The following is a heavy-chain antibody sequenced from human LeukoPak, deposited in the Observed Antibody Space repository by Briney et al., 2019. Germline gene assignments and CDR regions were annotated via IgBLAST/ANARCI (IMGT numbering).Heavy chain of an antibody. CDR2: IIPIFGTA. CDR1: GGTFSSYA. J-gene: IGHJ3*02. V-gene: IGHV1-69*13. CDR3: AGDNIVVVPSYRAFDI. Sequence: SVKVSCKASGGTFSSYAISWVRQAPGQGPEWMGGIIPIFGTANYAQKFQGRVTITADESTSTAYMELSSLRSEDTAVYYCAGDNIVVVPSYRAFDIWGQGTMVTVSS. D-gene: IGHD2-2*01.